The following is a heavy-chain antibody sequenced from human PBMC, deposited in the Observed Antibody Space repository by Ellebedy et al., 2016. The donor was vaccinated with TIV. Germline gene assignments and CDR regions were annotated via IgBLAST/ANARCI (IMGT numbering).Heavy chain of an antibody. Sequence: PGGSLRLSCAASGFTFSSYSMNRVRQAPGKGLEWVSSISSSSSYIYYADSVKGRFTISRDNAQNSLYLQMNSLRAEDTAVYYCARGEMATITVFDYWGQGTLVTVSS. V-gene: IGHV3-21*01. CDR3: ARGEMATITVFDY. J-gene: IGHJ4*02. D-gene: IGHD5-24*01. CDR1: GFTFSSYS. CDR2: ISSSSSYI.